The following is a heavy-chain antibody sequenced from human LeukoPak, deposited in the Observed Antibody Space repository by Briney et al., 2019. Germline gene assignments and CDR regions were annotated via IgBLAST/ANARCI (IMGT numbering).Heavy chain of an antibody. CDR1: GGSISSGSYY. J-gene: IGHJ4*02. V-gene: IGHV4-61*02. CDR2: IYPSGST. CDR3: AGGPGLFDSLLRFDF. D-gene: IGHD1-26*01. Sequence: PSQTLSLTCSVSGGSISSGSYYWSWIRQPAGKGLEWVGRIYPSGSTNYNPSLKSRVTMSMDTSENQFSLRLSSVTAADTAVYYCAGGPGLFDSLLRFDFWGQGALVTVSS.